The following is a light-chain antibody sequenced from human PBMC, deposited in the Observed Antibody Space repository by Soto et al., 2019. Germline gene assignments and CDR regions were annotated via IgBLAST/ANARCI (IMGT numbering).Light chain of an antibody. CDR3: QQYGGSPRYT. Sequence: EIGLTQSPGTLSLSPGERATLSCRASQSVSSTYLAWYQQRPGQAPRLLIYSTSSRVTGIPDRFSGSGSGTDFTLTISRLEPEEFAVYYCQQYGGSPRYTFGQGTKLEIK. CDR1: QSVSSTY. J-gene: IGKJ2*01. V-gene: IGKV3-20*01. CDR2: STS.